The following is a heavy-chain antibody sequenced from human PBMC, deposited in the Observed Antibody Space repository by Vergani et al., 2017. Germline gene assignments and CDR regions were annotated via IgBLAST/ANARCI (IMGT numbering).Heavy chain of an antibody. CDR1: GFTFSSYS. CDR3: ARDYDWNYVYFDY. D-gene: IGHD1-7*01. J-gene: IGHJ4*02. V-gene: IGHV3-48*04. Sequence: EVQLVESGGGLVQPGGSLRLSCAASGFTFSSYSMNWVRQAPGKGLEWVSYISSSSSTIYYADSVKGRFTISRDNAKNSLYLQMNSLRAEDTAVYYCARDYDWNYVYFDYWGQGTLVTVSS. CDR2: ISSSSSTI.